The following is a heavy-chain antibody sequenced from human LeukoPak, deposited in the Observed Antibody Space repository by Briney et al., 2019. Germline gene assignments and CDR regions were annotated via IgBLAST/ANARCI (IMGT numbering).Heavy chain of an antibody. V-gene: IGHV1-2*02. J-gene: IGHJ4*02. D-gene: IGHD6-19*01. CDR3: AREFSTRYSSGWYDY. CDR1: ENTFTDYY. Sequence: ASVKVSCKTSENTFTDYYMHWVRQAPGQGLEWMGGINPNSGGTNYAQKFQGRVTMTRDTSISTAYMELSRLRSDDTAVYYCAREFSTRYSSGWYDYWGQGILVTVSS. CDR2: INPNSGGT.